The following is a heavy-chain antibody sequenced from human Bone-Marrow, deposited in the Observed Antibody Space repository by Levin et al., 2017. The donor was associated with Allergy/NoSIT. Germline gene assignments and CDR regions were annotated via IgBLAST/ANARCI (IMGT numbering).Heavy chain of an antibody. CDR1: GFTFSTSA. D-gene: IGHD6-6*01. J-gene: IGHJ4*02. V-gene: IGHV3-23*01. CDR2: ISGSGGST. Sequence: GESLKISCAASGFTFSTSAMTWVREAPGKGLEWVSSISGSGGSTYSADSVKGRLTISRDNFKNTLYLQMNGLRAEDTAVYYCAKVREGGYSNSPYFDYWGQGILVTVSS. CDR3: AKVREGGYSNSPYFDY.